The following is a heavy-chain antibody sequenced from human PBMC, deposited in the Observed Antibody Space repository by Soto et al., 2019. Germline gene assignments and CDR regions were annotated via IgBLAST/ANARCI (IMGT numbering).Heavy chain of an antibody. D-gene: IGHD2-21*02. J-gene: IGHJ4*02. CDR1: GFTFSSYA. CDR3: ARSGLPFDY. CDR2: ISRNGGST. Sequence: EVQLVESGGGLVQPGGSLRLSCAASGFTFSSYAMHWVRQAPGKGLEYVSGISRNGGSTYYAYSVKGRFTISRDKSKRTLYLQVGSLSAEDMAVYYCARSGLPFDYWGQGTLVTVSS. V-gene: IGHV3-64*01.